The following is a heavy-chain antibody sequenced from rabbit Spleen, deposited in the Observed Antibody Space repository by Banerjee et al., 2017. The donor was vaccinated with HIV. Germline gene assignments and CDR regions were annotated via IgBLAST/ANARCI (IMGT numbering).Heavy chain of an antibody. Sequence: QSLEESGGDLVKPGASLTLTCTASGVSFSISSYMCWVRQAPGKGLEWIACIDAGSSGFTYFANWAEGRFTISKTSSTTVTLEMTRLTAADTATYFCARDTASSFSSYGMDLWGPGTLVTVS. CDR3: ARDTASSFSSYGMDL. CDR1: GVSFSISSY. CDR2: IDAGSSGFT. D-gene: IGHD8-1*01. V-gene: IGHV1S40*01. J-gene: IGHJ6*01.